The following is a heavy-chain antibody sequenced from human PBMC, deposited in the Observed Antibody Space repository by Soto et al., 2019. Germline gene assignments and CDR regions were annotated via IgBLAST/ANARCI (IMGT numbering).Heavy chain of an antibody. CDR1: GYTFTGYY. CDR2: INPNGGGT. Sequence: ASVKVSCKASGYTFTGYYMHWVRQAPGQGLEWMGWINPNGGGTNYAQKFQGRVTMTRDTSISTAYMELSRLRSDDTAVYYCARDATGYSYGHDAFDIWGQGTMVTVSS. D-gene: IGHD5-18*01. V-gene: IGHV1-2*02. J-gene: IGHJ3*02. CDR3: ARDATGYSYGHDAFDI.